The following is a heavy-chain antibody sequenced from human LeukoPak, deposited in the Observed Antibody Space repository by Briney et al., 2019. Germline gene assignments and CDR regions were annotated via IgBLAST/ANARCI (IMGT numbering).Heavy chain of an antibody. CDR3: AKASYCSGGSCYVPFDY. CDR1: GFTFSSYG. CDR2: IRYDGSNK. D-gene: IGHD2-15*01. V-gene: IGHV3-30*02. J-gene: IGHJ4*02. Sequence: PGGSLRLSCAASGFTFSSYGMHWVRQAPGKGLEWVAFIRYDGSNKYYADSVKGRFTISRDNSKNTLYLQMNSLRAEDTAVYYCAKASYCSGGSCYVPFDYWGQGTLVTVSS.